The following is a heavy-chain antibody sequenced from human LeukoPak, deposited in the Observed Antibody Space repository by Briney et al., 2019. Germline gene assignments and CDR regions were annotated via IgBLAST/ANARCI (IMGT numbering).Heavy chain of an antibody. CDR1: GFTFSSYA. D-gene: IGHD3-22*01. J-gene: IGHJ4*02. CDR2: IYSGGST. CDR3: ARDLGYYDSSGYSYFDY. Sequence: PGGSLRLSCAASGFTFSSYAMSWVRQAPGKGLEWVSVIYSGGSTYYADSVKGRFTISRDNSKNTLYLQMNSLRAEDTAVYYCARDLGYYDSSGYSYFDYWGQGTLVTVSS. V-gene: IGHV3-66*01.